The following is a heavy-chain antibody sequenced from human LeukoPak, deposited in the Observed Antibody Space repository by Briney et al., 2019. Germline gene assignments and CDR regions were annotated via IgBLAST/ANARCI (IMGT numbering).Heavy chain of an antibody. CDR1: GFTVSSTY. CDR3: ARDYGGNIRGYFDY. D-gene: IGHD4-23*01. V-gene: IGHV3-66*01. J-gene: IGHJ4*02. Sequence: GGSLRLSCAASGFTVSSTYMSWIRQAPGKGLEWVSVIYSGGSTYYADSVKGRFTISRDNSKNTLYLQMNSLRVEDTAVYYCARDYGGNIRGYFDYWGQGTLVTVSS. CDR2: IYSGGST.